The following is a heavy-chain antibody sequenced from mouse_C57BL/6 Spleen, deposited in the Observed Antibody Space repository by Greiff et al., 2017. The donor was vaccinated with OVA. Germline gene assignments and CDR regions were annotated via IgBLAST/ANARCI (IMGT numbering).Heavy chain of an antibody. J-gene: IGHJ3*01. CDR2: ISSGSSTI. CDR1: GFTFSDYG. CDR3: ARPDGYYGFAY. D-gene: IGHD2-3*01. V-gene: IGHV5-17*01. Sequence: EVMLVESGGGLVKPGGSLKLSCAASGFTFSDYGMHWVRQAPEKGLEWVAYISSGSSTIYYADTVKGRFTISRDNAKNTLFLQMTSLRSEDTAMYYCARPDGYYGFAYWGQGTLVTVSA.